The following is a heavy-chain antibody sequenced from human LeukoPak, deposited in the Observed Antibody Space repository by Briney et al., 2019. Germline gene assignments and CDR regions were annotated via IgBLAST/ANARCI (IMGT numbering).Heavy chain of an antibody. Sequence: PGGSLRLSCAASGFTVSSNYMSWVRQAPGKGLEWVSVIYSGGSTYYADSVKGRFTISRDNSKNTLYLQMNSLRAEDTAVYYCARARGLGSGWPFDYWGQGTLVTVSS. CDR3: ARARGLGSGWPFDY. D-gene: IGHD6-19*01. CDR1: GFTVSSNY. J-gene: IGHJ4*02. CDR2: IYSGGST. V-gene: IGHV3-53*05.